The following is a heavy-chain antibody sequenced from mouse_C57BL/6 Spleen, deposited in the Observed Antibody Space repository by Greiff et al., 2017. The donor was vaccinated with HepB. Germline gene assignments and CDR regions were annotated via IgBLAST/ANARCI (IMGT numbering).Heavy chain of an antibody. CDR1: GYTFTSYW. V-gene: IGHV1-55*01. J-gene: IGHJ4*01. Sequence: QVQLQQPGAELVKPGASVKMSCKASGYTFTSYWITWVKQRPGQGLEWIGDIYPGSGSTNYNEKFKSKATLTVDTSSSTAYMQLSSLTSEDSAVYYCARGPYGNYGDYAMDYWGQGTSVTVSS. CDR2: IYPGSGST. D-gene: IGHD2-1*01. CDR3: ARGPYGNYGDYAMDY.